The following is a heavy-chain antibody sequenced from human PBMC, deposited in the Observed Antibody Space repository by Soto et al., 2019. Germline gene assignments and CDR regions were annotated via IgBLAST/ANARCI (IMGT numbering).Heavy chain of an antibody. J-gene: IGHJ6*02. CDR2: ISSSSSYI. Sequence: GGSLRLSCAASGFTFSSYSMNWVRQAPGKGLEWVSSISSSSSYIYYADSVKGRFTISRDNAKNSLYLQMNSLRAEDTAVYYCARVGRETIFHLGMDVWGQGTTVTVSS. D-gene: IGHD3-9*01. CDR1: GFTFSSYS. CDR3: ARVGRETIFHLGMDV. V-gene: IGHV3-21*01.